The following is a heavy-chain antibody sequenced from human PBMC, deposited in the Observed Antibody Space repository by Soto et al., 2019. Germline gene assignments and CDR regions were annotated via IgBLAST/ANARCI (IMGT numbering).Heavy chain of an antibody. CDR1: GGTFSSHG. V-gene: IGHV1-69*14. CDR3: ASDTGCGLEI. CDR2: SIPLFGIT. D-gene: IGHD2-21*01. J-gene: IGHJ4*02. Sequence: QVQLVQSGAEVKKPGASVKVSCKASGGTFSSHGFNWVRQAAGQGLEWIGGSIPLFGITNHTQKFQDRVKGRAETSTSTAAMGMRSLKSDNTAVNFSASDTGCGLEIWGQG.